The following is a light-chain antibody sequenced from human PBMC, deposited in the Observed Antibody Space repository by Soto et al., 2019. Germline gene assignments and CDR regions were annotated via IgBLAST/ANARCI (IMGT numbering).Light chain of an antibody. CDR2: GAS. J-gene: IGKJ1*01. V-gene: IGKV3-15*01. CDR1: QTINNN. Sequence: EIVLTQSPGTLSLSPGDRVTLSCRASQTINNNVAWYQLKDGQVPRLLIYGASTRAADVPARFSGGGSGTEFTLTISSLQSEDFAVYYCQQCNNWPPWTFGQGTKVDIK. CDR3: QQCNNWPPWT.